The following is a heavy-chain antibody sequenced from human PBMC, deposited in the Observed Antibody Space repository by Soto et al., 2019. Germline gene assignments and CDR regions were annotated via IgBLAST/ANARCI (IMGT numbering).Heavy chain of an antibody. CDR2: IIPIFGTA. V-gene: IGHV1-69*12. D-gene: IGHD5-12*01. J-gene: IGHJ5*02. CDR1: GGTFSSYA. CDR3: ARDRWLQFHNWFDP. Sequence: QVQLVQSGAEVKKPGSSVKVSCKASGGTFSSYAISWVRQAPGQGLEWMGGIIPIFGTANYAQKFQGRVTMTADEATSTAYMELSILISEYTAVYYCARDRWLQFHNWFDPWGQGTLVTVSS.